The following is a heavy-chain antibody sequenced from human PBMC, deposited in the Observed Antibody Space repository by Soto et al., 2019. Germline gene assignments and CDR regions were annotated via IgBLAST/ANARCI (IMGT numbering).Heavy chain of an antibody. CDR2: MNPNSGNT. CDR1: GYTFTSYD. V-gene: IGHV1-8*01. J-gene: IGHJ6*02. Sequence: ASVKVSCKASGYTFTSYDINWVRQATGQGLEWMGWMNPNSGNTGYAQKFQGRVTMTRNTSISTAYMERSSLRSEDTAVYYCARDGYSYGYNYYYGMDVWGQGTTVTVSS. D-gene: IGHD5-18*01. CDR3: ARDGYSYGYNYYYGMDV.